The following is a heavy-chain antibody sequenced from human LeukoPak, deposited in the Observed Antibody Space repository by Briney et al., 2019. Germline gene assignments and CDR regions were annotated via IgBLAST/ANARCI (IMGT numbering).Heavy chain of an antibody. V-gene: IGHV3-66*01. D-gene: IGHD3-22*01. J-gene: IGHJ1*01. CDR2: IYSGGST. Sequence: GGSLRLSCAASGFTVSSNYMSRVRQAPGKGLEWVSVIYSGGSTYYADSVKGRFTISRDNSKNTLYLQMNSLRAEDTAVYYCAREGYYDSSGYYYGYFQHWGQGTLVTVSS. CDR3: AREGYYDSSGYYYGYFQH. CDR1: GFTVSSNY.